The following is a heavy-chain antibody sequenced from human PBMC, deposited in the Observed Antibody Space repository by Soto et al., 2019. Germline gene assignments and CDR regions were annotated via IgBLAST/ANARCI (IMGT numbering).Heavy chain of an antibody. D-gene: IGHD3-10*01. CDR3: ASRSSGSYYIVPYYYGMDV. CDR2: IDPSDSYT. Sequence: GESLKISCKGSGYSFTSYWISWVRQMPGKGLEWMGRIDPSDSYTNYSPSFQGHVTISADKSISTAYLQWSSLKASDTAMYYCASRSSGSYYIVPYYYGMDVWGQGTAGNVS. J-gene: IGHJ6*02. V-gene: IGHV5-10-1*01. CDR1: GYSFTSYW.